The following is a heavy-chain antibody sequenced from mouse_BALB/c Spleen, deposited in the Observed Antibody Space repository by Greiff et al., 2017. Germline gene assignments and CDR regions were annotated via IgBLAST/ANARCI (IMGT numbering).Heavy chain of an antibody. CDR1: GFTFSSFG. J-gene: IGHJ4*01. Sequence: EVMLVESGGGLVQPGGSRKLSCAASGFTFSSFGMHWVRQAPEKGLEWVAYISSGSSTIYYPDTVKGRFTISRDNAKNTLYLQMSSLKSEDTALYYCARRLLGAMDYWGQGTSVTVSS. CDR3: ARRLLGAMDY. CDR2: ISSGSSTI. D-gene: IGHD2-1*01. V-gene: IGHV5-17*03.